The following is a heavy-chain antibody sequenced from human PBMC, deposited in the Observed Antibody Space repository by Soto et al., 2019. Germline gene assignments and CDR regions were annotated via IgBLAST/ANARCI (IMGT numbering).Heavy chain of an antibody. CDR1: GFTFSSYW. Sequence: HPGGSLRLSCAASGFTFSSYWMSWVRQAPGKGLEWVANIKQDGSEKYYVDSVKGRFTISRDNAKNSLYLQMNSLRAEDTAVYYCARDDYYDSSGYYYAGDRNAFDIWGQGTMVTVSS. V-gene: IGHV3-7*01. J-gene: IGHJ3*02. CDR3: ARDDYYDSSGYYYAGDRNAFDI. D-gene: IGHD3-22*01. CDR2: IKQDGSEK.